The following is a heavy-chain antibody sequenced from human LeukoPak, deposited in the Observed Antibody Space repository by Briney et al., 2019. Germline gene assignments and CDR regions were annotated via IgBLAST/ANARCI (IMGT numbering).Heavy chain of an antibody. Sequence: GGSLRLSCAASGFTFGTTAMSWVRQAPGKGLEWVSTISGYGASTYYADSVKGRFTFSRDNSKNTLYLQMNRLTAEDTAIYYCAKTSRRDSAYDSPFDYWGQGTLVTVSS. D-gene: IGHD5-12*01. CDR2: ISGYGAST. CDR3: AKTSRRDSAYDSPFDY. J-gene: IGHJ4*02. CDR1: GFTFGTTA. V-gene: IGHV3-23*01.